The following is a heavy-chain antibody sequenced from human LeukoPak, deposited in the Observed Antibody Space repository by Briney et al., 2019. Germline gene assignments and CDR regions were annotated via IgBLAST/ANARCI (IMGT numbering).Heavy chain of an antibody. CDR3: ARSVREYVLSYAFDI. J-gene: IGHJ3*02. D-gene: IGHD3-16*01. CDR1: GGSISSYY. V-gene: IGHV4-59*01. CDR2: IYYSGGT. Sequence: SETLSLTCTVSGGSISSYYWSWIRQPPGKGLEWIGDIYYSGGTNYNPSLKSRVTISVDTSKNQFSLKLSSVTAADTAVYYCARSVREYVLSYAFDIWGQGTMVTVSS.